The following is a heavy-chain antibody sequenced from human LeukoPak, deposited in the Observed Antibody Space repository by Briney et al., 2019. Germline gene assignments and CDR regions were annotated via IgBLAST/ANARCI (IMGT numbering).Heavy chain of an antibody. J-gene: IGHJ5*02. D-gene: IGHD5-12*01. Sequence: GGSLRLSCVASGFTFSSYSMSWVRQAPGKGLEWVSGISGSGGSTYYADSVKGRFTVSRDNSQNTLYLQMNSLRPEDTAVYYCAKDKGYSGYGPGDAWGQGTLVTVSS. CDR1: GFTFSSYS. CDR3: AKDKGYSGYGPGDA. V-gene: IGHV3-23*01. CDR2: ISGSGGST.